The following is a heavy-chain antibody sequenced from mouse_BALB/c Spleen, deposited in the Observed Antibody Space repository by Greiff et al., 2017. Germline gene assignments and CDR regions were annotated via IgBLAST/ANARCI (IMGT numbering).Heavy chain of an antibody. CDR2: IYPGDGDT. Sequence: QVQLQQSGAELVRPGSSVKISCKASGYAFSSYWMNWVKQRPGQGLEWIGQIYPGDGDTNYNGKFKGKATLTADKSSSTAYMQLSSLTSEDSAVYFCARGEVRRWFAYWGQGTLVTVSA. D-gene: IGHD2-14*01. J-gene: IGHJ3*01. CDR3: ARGEVRRWFAY. CDR1: GYAFSSYW. V-gene: IGHV1-80*01.